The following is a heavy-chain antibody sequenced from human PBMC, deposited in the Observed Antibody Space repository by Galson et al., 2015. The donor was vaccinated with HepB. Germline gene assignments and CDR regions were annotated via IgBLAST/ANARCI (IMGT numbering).Heavy chain of an antibody. CDR3: VRAAWVESGYLGGYYTDV. Sequence: SLRLSCAASGFTFTTYAMHWVRQAPGKGLDWVAVISHDGINKYYADSVKGRFTISRDNSKNTLYLQLNSLKAQDTAMYYCVRAAWVESGYLGGYYTDVWGTGTTVTVSS. J-gene: IGHJ6*03. CDR2: ISHDGINK. CDR1: GFTFTTYA. D-gene: IGHD3-3*01. V-gene: IGHV3-30-3*01.